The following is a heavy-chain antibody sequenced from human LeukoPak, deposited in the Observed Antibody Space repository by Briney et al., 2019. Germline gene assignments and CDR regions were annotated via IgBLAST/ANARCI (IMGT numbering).Heavy chain of an antibody. CDR1: GFTFSSYS. D-gene: IGHD6-13*01. Sequence: PGGSLRLSCAASGFTFSSYSMNWVRQAPGKGLEWVSSISSSSSYIYYADSVKGRFTISRDNAKNSLYLQMNSLRAKDTAVYYCARVQQQEQDRFDPWGQGTLVTVSS. CDR2: ISSSSSYI. J-gene: IGHJ5*02. CDR3: ARVQQQEQDRFDP. V-gene: IGHV3-21*01.